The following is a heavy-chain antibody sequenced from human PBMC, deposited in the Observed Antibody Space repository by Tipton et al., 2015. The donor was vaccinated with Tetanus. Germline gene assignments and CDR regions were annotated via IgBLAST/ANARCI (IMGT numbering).Heavy chain of an antibody. D-gene: IGHD5-24*01. Sequence: QSGAEVKMPGASVKVSCKASGYTFTSYGISWVRQAPGQGLEWMGVINPSGGSTGFADKFQGRLTMTRDTSTSTVYMELSTLRSEDTAIYYCAKRSANYYYDYWGQGALVTVSS. CDR3: AKRSANYYYDY. V-gene: IGHV1-46*03. CDR1: GYTFTSYG. CDR2: INPSGGST. J-gene: IGHJ4*02.